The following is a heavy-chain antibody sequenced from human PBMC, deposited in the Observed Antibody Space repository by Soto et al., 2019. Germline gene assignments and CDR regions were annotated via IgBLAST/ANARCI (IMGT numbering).Heavy chain of an antibody. D-gene: IGHD3-22*01. Sequence: PGGSLRLSCAASGFTFSDYYMSWIRQAPGKGLEWVSYISSSGSTIYYADSVKGRFTISRDNAKNSLYLQMNSLRAEDTAVYYCARATRLVITDFNWFDPWGQGTLVTVSS. CDR3: ARATRLVITDFNWFDP. CDR2: ISSSGSTI. J-gene: IGHJ5*02. V-gene: IGHV3-11*01. CDR1: GFTFSDYY.